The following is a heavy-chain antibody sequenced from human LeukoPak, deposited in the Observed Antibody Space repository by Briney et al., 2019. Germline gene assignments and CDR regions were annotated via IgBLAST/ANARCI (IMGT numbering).Heavy chain of an antibody. J-gene: IGHJ6*02. V-gene: IGHV1-8*03. D-gene: IGHD2-15*01. CDR2: MNPNSGNT. CDR1: GYSFTSYD. CDR3: ARVIAATLSYYYGMDV. Sequence: ASVKVSCKASGYSFTSYDINWVRQATGQGLEWMGWMNPNSGNTGYAQKFQGRVTITRNTSISTAYMELSSLRSEDTAVYYCARVIAATLSYYYGMDVWGQGTTVTVSS.